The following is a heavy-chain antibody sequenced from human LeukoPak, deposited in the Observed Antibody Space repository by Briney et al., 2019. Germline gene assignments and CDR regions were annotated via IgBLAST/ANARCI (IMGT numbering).Heavy chain of an antibody. CDR1: GFTFSTYS. D-gene: IGHD4-17*01. CDR3: ASGRNYGDYLPNVNWFDP. CDR2: ISSSSSFV. V-gene: IGHV3-21*01. J-gene: IGHJ5*02. Sequence: TGGSLRLSCAASGFTFSTYSMNWVRQAPGKGLEWVSSISSSSSFVYYADSVKGRFTISRDNAKNSLYLQMNSLRAEDTAVYYCASGRNYGDYLPNVNWFDPWGLGTLVTVSS.